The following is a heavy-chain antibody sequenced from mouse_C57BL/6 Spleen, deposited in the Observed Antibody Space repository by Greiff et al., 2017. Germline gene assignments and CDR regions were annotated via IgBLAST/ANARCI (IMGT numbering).Heavy chain of an antibody. CDR3: AREDYYGSSYGD. CDR2: INPSTGGT. V-gene: IGHV1-42*01. Sequence: VQLQQSGPELVKPGASVKISCKASGYSFTGYYMNWVKQSPEKSLEWIGEINPSTGGTTYNQKFKTKATLTVDKSSSTAYMQLKSLTSEDSAVYYCAREDYYGSSYGDWGQGTTLTVSS. D-gene: IGHD1-1*01. J-gene: IGHJ2*01. CDR1: GYSFTGYY.